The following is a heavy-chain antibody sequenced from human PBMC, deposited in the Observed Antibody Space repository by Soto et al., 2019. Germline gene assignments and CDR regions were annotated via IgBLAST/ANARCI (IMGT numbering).Heavy chain of an antibody. J-gene: IGHJ4*02. CDR3: ARDQGTGGFDY. CDR1: GGSISSGGYS. D-gene: IGHD2-8*02. V-gene: IGHV4-30-2*01. Sequence: SETLSLTCAVSGGSISSGGYSWSWIRQPPGKGLEWIGYIYHSGSTYYNPSLKSRVTISVDRSKNQFSLKLSSVTAADTAVYYCARDQGTGGFDYWGQGTLVTVSS. CDR2: IYHSGST.